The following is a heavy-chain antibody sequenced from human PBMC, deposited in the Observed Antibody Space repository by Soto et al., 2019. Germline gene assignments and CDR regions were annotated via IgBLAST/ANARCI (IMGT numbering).Heavy chain of an antibody. CDR2: IYHSGST. J-gene: IGHJ4*02. D-gene: IGHD3-10*01. Sequence: QVQLQESGPGLVKPSGTLSLTCAVSGGSISSSNWWSWVRQPPGKGLEWIGEIYHSGSTNYNPSLKSRFTISVDKSKNQFSLKLSSVTAADTAVYYCARDGGYYYGSGSYSFFDYWGQGTLVTVSS. CDR1: GGSISSSNW. V-gene: IGHV4-4*02. CDR3: ARDGGYYYGSGSYSFFDY.